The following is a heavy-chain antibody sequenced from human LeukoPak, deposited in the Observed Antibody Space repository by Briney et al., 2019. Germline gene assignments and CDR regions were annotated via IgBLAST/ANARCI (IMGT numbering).Heavy chain of an antibody. D-gene: IGHD3-22*01. CDR1: GGTFSSYA. Sequence: ASVKVSCKASGGTFSSYAISWVRQAPGQGLEWMGGIIPIFGTANYAQKFQGRVTITTDESTSTAYMELSSLRSEDTAVYYCAREYYHSSGRNFDYWGQGTLVTVSS. CDR3: AREYYHSSGRNFDY. CDR2: IIPIFGTA. J-gene: IGHJ4*02. V-gene: IGHV1-69*05.